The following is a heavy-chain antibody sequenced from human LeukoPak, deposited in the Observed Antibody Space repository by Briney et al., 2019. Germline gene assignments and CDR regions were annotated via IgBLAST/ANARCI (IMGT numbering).Heavy chain of an antibody. CDR3: AMARGLRYFDWLGINY. CDR2: IIPIFGTA. V-gene: IGHV1-69*01. Sequence: SVKVSCKASGGTFSSYAISWVRQAPGQGLEWMGGIIPIFGTANYAQKFQGRVTITADESTSTAYMELSSLRSEDTAVYYCAMARGLRYFDWLGINYWGQGTLVTVSS. CDR1: GGTFSSYA. J-gene: IGHJ4*02. D-gene: IGHD3-9*01.